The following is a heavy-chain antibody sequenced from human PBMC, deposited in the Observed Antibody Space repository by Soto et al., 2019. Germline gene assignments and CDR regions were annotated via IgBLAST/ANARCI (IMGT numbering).Heavy chain of an antibody. CDR1: GFTFSDYY. J-gene: IGHJ4*02. CDR2: ISSSGSAI. Sequence: GGSLRLSCVASGFTFSDYYMSWIRQAPGKGLEWLSYISSSGSAIYYADSVKGRFTISRDNAKNSLYLQMNSLRAEDTAVYYCATGFKLDIVVVVAANGFDYWGQGTLVTVSS. CDR3: ATGFKLDIVVVVAANGFDY. V-gene: IGHV3-11*01. D-gene: IGHD2-15*01.